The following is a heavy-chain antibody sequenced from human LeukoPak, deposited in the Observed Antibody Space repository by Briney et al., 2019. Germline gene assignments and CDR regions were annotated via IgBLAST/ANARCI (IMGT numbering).Heavy chain of an antibody. V-gene: IGHV3-23*01. CDR2: ISGSGGVT. Sequence: GGSLRLSCAASGFTFGNDVMTWVRQAPGKGLGWVSAISGSGGVTHYADSVKGRFTISRDNAKNTLYLQMNSLRAEDTAIYYCAKGDYDYYMDVWGKGTTVTVSS. CDR1: GFTFGNDV. J-gene: IGHJ6*03. CDR3: AKGDYDYYMDV.